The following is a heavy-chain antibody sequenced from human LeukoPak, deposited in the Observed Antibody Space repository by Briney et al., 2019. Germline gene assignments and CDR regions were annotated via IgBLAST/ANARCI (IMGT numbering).Heavy chain of an antibody. Sequence: EGSLRLSCAASGFTFSSYGMHWVRQAPGKGLEWVAVIWYDGSNKYYADSVKGRFTISRDNSKNTLYLQMNSLRAEDTAVYCCARGSPPLERLLDYWGQGTLVTVSS. D-gene: IGHD1-1*01. CDR2: IWYDGSNK. V-gene: IGHV3-33*01. CDR1: GFTFSSYG. CDR3: ARGSPPLERLLDY. J-gene: IGHJ4*02.